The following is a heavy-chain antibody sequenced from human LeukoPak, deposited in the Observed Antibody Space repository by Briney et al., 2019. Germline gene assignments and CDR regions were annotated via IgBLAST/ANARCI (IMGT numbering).Heavy chain of an antibody. J-gene: IGHJ4*02. CDR1: GGTFSSYA. CDR3: ATWYYYDSSDYYLADY. D-gene: IGHD3-22*01. CDR2: IIPIFGTA. V-gene: IGHV1-69*06. Sequence: SVKVSCKASGGTFSSYAISWVRQAPGQGLEWMGGIIPIFGTANYAQKFQGRVTITADKSTSTAYMELSSLRSEDTAVYYCATWYYYDSSDYYLADYWGQGTLVTVSS.